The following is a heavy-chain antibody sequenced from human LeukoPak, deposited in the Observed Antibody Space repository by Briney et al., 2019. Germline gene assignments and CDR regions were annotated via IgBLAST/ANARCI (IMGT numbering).Heavy chain of an antibody. J-gene: IGHJ4*02. D-gene: IGHD5-24*01. Sequence: PSETLSLTCSVSGASISSGSNYWGWIRQPPGKTLEWIGSIYSSGSTYYNPSLKSRVIIIIDTPKNHFSLTLSSVTAADTAVYYCARGRRWLQSIYDYWGQGTLVTVSS. V-gene: IGHV4-39*07. CDR1: GASISSGSNY. CDR2: IYSSGST. CDR3: ARGRRWLQSIYDY.